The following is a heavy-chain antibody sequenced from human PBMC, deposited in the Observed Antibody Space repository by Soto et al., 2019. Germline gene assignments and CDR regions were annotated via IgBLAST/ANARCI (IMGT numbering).Heavy chain of an antibody. Sequence: ASVKVSCKASGYTFTSYDINWVRKATGQGLEWMGWMNPNSGNTGYAQKFQGRVTMTRNTSISTAYMELSSLRSEDTAVYYCARGNVVVVAAQRNYYYYYMDVWGKGTTVTVSS. CDR3: ARGNVVVVAAQRNYYYYYMDV. CDR1: GYTFTSYD. CDR2: MNPNSGNT. V-gene: IGHV1-8*01. D-gene: IGHD2-15*01. J-gene: IGHJ6*03.